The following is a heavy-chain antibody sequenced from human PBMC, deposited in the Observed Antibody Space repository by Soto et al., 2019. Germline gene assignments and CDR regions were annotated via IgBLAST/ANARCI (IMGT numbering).Heavy chain of an antibody. CDR3: ATLWGGYYGVDV. CDR1: RFSFSNYA. D-gene: IGHD3-16*01. Sequence: EVQLLESGGGLVQPGGSLRLSCAASRFSFSNYALSWVRQAPGKGLEWVSGVSASGDDTYYGDSVKGRFTVSRDNSKNTLYLQMNSLRAEDTAVYYCATLWGGYYGVDVWGLGTTVTVTS. J-gene: IGHJ6*01. CDR2: VSASGDDT. V-gene: IGHV3-23*01.